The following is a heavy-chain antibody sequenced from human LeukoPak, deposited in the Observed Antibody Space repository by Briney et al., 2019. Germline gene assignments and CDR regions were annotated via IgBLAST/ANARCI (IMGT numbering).Heavy chain of an antibody. CDR3: ARGRVYHWFDP. CDR1: GGSFSGYY. V-gene: IGHV4-34*01. CDR2: INHSGST. J-gene: IGHJ5*02. Sequence: SETLSLTCAVYGGSFSGYYWSWIRQPPGKGLEWIGEINHSGSTNYNPSLKSRVTTSVDTSKNQFSLKLSSVTAADTAVYYCARGRVYHWFDPWGQGTLVTVSS.